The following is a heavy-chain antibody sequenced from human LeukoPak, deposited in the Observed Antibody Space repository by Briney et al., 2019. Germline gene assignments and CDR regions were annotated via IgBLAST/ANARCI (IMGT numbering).Heavy chain of an antibody. J-gene: IGHJ4*02. V-gene: IGHV4-39*07. CDR3: ARDVVTKIQY. CDR2: IYYSGST. Sequence: SGPTLVKPSETLSLTCTVSGDSITSSSFYWAWIRQPPGKGLEWIGTIYYSGSTYYNPSLKSRVTVSVDTSKNQFSLKVTSVTAADTAVYYCARDVVTKIQYWGQGILVSVSS. D-gene: IGHD3-22*01. CDR1: GDSITSSSFY.